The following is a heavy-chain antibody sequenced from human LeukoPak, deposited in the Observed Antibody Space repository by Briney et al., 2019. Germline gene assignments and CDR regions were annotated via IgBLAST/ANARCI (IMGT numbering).Heavy chain of an antibody. D-gene: IGHD6-19*01. CDR2: ISAYNSNT. V-gene: IGHV1-18*01. CDR3: ARGGGGWGHPDDFDY. Sequence: ASVKVSCKASGYTFTSYGISWVRQAPGQGLEWMGWISAYNSNTNYAQKLQGRVTMTTDTSTSTAYMELRSLRSDDTAVYYCARGGGGWGHPDDFDYWGQGTLVTVSS. CDR1: GYTFTSYG. J-gene: IGHJ4*02.